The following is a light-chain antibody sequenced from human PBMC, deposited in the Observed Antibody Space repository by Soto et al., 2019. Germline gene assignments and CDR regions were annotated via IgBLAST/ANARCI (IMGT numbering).Light chain of an antibody. CDR3: AAWDGSLDGRV. J-gene: IGLJ3*02. CDR1: GSNIGTNT. CDR2: RTD. V-gene: IGLV1-44*01. Sequence: QSVLTQPPSASGTPGQRVTISCSGSGSNIGTNTVNWYQQLPGTAPKLLIYRTDQRPAGIPDRFSGSKSGTSASLDISGLESDDEADYYCAAWDGSLDGRVFGGGPKLTVL.